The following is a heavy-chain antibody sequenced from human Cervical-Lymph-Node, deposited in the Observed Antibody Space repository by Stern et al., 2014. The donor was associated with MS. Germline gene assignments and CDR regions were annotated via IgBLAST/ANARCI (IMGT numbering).Heavy chain of an antibody. J-gene: IGHJ6*02. V-gene: IGHV1-69*06. Sequence: VQLVESGAEVKKPGSSVKVSCKASGGTFSSYAISWVRQAPGQGLEWMGGIIPIFGTANYAQKFQGRVTITADKSTSTAYMELSSLRSEDTAVYYCARVVRWALRYFDWLPNYYYYGMDVWGQGTTVTVSS. CDR1: GGTFSSYA. CDR2: IIPIFGTA. CDR3: ARVVRWALRYFDWLPNYYYYGMDV. D-gene: IGHD3-9*01.